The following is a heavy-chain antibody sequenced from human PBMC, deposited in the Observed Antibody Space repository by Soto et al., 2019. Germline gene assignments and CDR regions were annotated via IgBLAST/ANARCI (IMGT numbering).Heavy chain of an antibody. V-gene: IGHV3-30*18. J-gene: IGHJ6*02. CDR1: GFTFSSYG. D-gene: IGHD2-2*01. CDR3: AKDRGVVVPAAMHYYYGMDV. CDR2: ISYDGSNK. Sequence: GGSLRLSCAASGFTFSSYGMHWVRQAPGKGLEWVAVISYDGSNKYYADSVKGRFTISRDNTKNTLYLQMNSLRAEDTAVYYCAKDRGVVVPAAMHYYYGMDVWGQGTTVTVSS.